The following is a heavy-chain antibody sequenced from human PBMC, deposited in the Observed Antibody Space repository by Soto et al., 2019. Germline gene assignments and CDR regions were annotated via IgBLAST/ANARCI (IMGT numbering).Heavy chain of an antibody. CDR3: ALRYCTGGGCFPYFDY. D-gene: IGHD2-8*02. J-gene: IGHJ4*01. V-gene: IGHV3-48*04. CDR2: ISSSSTTI. Sequence: GGSLRLSCAASGFTFSSYSMNWVRQAPGKGLEWVSYISSSSTTIYYADSVKGRFTISRDNTQNTLYLQMNSMRAEDTAVYYCALRYCTGGGCFPYFDYWGHGTLVTVSS. CDR1: GFTFSSYS.